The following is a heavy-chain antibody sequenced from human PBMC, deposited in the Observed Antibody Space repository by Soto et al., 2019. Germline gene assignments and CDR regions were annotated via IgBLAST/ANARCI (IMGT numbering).Heavy chain of an antibody. J-gene: IGHJ6*04. CDR2: FRESGGTT. D-gene: IGHD3-22*01. CDR1: GFTFTSTA. V-gene: IGHV3-23*01. Sequence: GGSLRLSCAASGFTFTSTAMSWVRQAPGKGLEWVSTFRESGGTTHYADSVKGRFTISRDNSKNTLYLQMNSLRAEDTAVYYCAKVVAENHPRSSGYPHYYYYGMDVWGKGTTVTVSS. CDR3: AKVVAENHPRSSGYPHYYYYGMDV.